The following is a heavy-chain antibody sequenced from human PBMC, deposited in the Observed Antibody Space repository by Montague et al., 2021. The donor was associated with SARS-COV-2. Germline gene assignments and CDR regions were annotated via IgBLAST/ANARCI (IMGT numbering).Heavy chain of an antibody. CDR3: ARRPSSGWSFDY. CDR2: VYFSGTA. CDR1: AGSITNHY. V-gene: IGHV4-59*08. Sequence: SETLSLTCTVSAGSITNHYWSWIRQTPGKELEWIAYVYFSGTASYNPSLKSRVTISVDTSRNQFSLQLTSVTAADTAVYYWARRPSSGWSFDYWGQGTQVSVSS. D-gene: IGHD6-19*01. J-gene: IGHJ4*02.